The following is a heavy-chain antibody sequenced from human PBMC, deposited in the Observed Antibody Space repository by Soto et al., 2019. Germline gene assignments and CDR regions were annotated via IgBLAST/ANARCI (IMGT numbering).Heavy chain of an antibody. D-gene: IGHD2-15*01. CDR1: GDSISSAAYY. V-gene: IGHV4-31*02. CDR2: IYHSGST. Sequence: NPSETLSLTCTVSGDSISSAAYYWSWIRQHPGKGLEWIGYIYHSGSTYYNPSLKSRVSISIDTSRTQFSLKLSSVTAADTAVYYCTRAIDGGSAASDYWGQGTQVTVSS. CDR3: TRAIDGGSAASDY. J-gene: IGHJ4*02.